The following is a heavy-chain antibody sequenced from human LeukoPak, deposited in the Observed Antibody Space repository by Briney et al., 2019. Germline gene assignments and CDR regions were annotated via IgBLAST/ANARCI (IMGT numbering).Heavy chain of an antibody. CDR2: ISGSGGST. Sequence: GGSLRLSCAASGFTFSSYAMSWVRQAPGKGLEWVSAISGSGGSTYYADSVKGRFTISRDNSKNTLYLQMNSLRAEDTAAYYCAKDDSGWYVAYFDYWGQGTLVTVSS. CDR1: GFTFSSYA. D-gene: IGHD6-19*01. J-gene: IGHJ4*02. CDR3: AKDDSGWYVAYFDY. V-gene: IGHV3-23*01.